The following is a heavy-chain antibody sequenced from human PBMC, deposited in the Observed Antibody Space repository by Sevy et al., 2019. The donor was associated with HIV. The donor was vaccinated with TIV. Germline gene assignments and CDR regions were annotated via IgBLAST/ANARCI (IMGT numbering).Heavy chain of an antibody. CDR1: GFTFSSYA. Sequence: GGSLRLSCAASGFTFSSYAMSWVRQAPGKGLEWVSAISGSGGSTYYADSVKGRFTISRDNSKNTLYLQMNSLRAEDTAVYYCAKVRYYDSSGYSLVQHWGQGILVTVSS. J-gene: IGHJ1*01. D-gene: IGHD3-22*01. V-gene: IGHV3-23*01. CDR3: AKVRYYDSSGYSLVQH. CDR2: ISGSGGST.